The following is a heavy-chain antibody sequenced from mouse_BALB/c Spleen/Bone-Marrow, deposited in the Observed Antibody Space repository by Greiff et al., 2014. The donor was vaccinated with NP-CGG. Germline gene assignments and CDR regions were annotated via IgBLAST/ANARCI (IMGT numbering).Heavy chain of an antibody. Sequence: EVQLQQSGAELVKPGASVKLSCTASGFNIKDTYMHWVKQRPEQGLEWIGRIDPANGNTKYDPKFQGKATITAATSSNTAYLQLSRLTSEDSAVYYCARWEYYAMDYWGQGTSVTVSA. V-gene: IGHV14-3*02. CDR2: IDPANGNT. D-gene: IGHD4-1*01. CDR3: ARWEYYAMDY. J-gene: IGHJ4*01. CDR1: GFNIKDTY.